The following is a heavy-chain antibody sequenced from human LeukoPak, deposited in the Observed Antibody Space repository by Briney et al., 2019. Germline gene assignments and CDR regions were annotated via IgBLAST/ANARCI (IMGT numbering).Heavy chain of an antibody. Sequence: SETLSLTCTVSGLSTGSSSYHWGWIRQPPGKGLEWNESIYYSSSTYYHPFLKSRGTLSLDTSKPQFSMKLSSVTAAYTAVYFCATHEWGLGYSGGWSLGSVDYWGQGTPVTVSS. D-gene: IGHD6-19*01. CDR1: GLSTGSSSYH. J-gene: IGHJ4*02. CDR3: ATHEWGLGYSGGWSLGSVDY. V-gene: IGHV4-39*01. CDR2: IYYSSST.